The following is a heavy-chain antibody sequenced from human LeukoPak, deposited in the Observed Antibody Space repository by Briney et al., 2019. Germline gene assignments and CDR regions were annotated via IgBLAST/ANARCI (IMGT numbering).Heavy chain of an antibody. D-gene: IGHD3-10*01. V-gene: IGHV4-59*08. Sequence: SETLPLTCTVSGGSISSYYWSWIRQPPGKGLEWVGHIHYTGGTSYNPSLKSRIAISVDMSKNQFSLKLNSMTATDTAVYYCARWASESGPYYLESWGQGILHSLSS. CDR2: IHYTGGT. CDR3: ARWASESGPYYLES. CDR1: GGSISSYY. J-gene: IGHJ1*01.